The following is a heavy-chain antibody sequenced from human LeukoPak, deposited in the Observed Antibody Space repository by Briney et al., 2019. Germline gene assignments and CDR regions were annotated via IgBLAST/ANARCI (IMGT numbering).Heavy chain of an antibody. J-gene: IGHJ5*02. CDR2: IYHSGST. V-gene: IGHV4-38-2*02. D-gene: IGHD2-15*01. CDR1: GYSISSGYY. CDR3: AREGVVAATPVFLDP. Sequence: PSETLSLTCAVSGYSISSGYYWGWIRQPPGKGLEWIGSIYHSGSTYYNPSLKSRVTISVDTSKNQFSLKLSSVTAADTAVYYCAREGVVAATPVFLDPWGQGTLVTVSS.